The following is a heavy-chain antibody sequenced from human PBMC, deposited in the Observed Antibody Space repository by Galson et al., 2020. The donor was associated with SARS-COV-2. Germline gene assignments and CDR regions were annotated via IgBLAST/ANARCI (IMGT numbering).Heavy chain of an antibody. CDR1: GFTFDDYG. CDR3: VTDRYSYGSNYYYYMDV. CDR2: INWNGGST. Sequence: LSLTCAASGFTFDDYGMSWVRQAPGKGLEWVSGINWNGGSTGYADSVKGRFTISRDNAKNSLYLQMNSLRAEDTALYHCVTDRYSYGSNYYYYMDVWGKGTTVTVSS. D-gene: IGHD5-18*01. J-gene: IGHJ6*03. V-gene: IGHV3-20*01.